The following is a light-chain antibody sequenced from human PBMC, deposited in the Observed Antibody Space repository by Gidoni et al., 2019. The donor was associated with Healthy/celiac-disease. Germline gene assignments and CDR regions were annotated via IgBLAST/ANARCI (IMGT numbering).Light chain of an antibody. CDR1: QSLVYSDRNTY. J-gene: IGKJ2*04. CDR2: KVS. Sequence: DVVMTQSLLSLPVTLGQPASISCRSSQSLVYSDRNTYLHWFQQRPGQSPRRLIYKVSNRDSGVPDRFSGSGSGTDFTLKISRVEAEDVGVYYCRQGTHMCSFGQGTKLEIK. CDR3: RQGTHMCS. V-gene: IGKV2-30*01.